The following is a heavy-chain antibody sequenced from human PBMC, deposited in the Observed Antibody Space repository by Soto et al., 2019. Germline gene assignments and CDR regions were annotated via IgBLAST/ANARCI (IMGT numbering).Heavy chain of an antibody. J-gene: IGHJ6*03. Sequence: QVQLVQSGAEVKKPGSSVKVSCKASGGTFSSYTISWVRQAPGQGLEWMGRIIPILGIANYAQKFQGRVTITADKSTSTAYIELSSLRSEDTAVYYCASNIVVVPAARSDPYYYYYYMDVWGKGTTVTVSS. CDR3: ASNIVVVPAARSDPYYYYYYMDV. CDR2: IIPILGIA. V-gene: IGHV1-69*02. CDR1: GGTFSSYT. D-gene: IGHD2-2*01.